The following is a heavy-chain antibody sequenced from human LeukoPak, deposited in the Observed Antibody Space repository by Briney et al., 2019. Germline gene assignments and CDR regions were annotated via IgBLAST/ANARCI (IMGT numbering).Heavy chain of an antibody. CDR3: ARGSGDAFDI. CDR1: DGSISSYY. CDR2: MSPGGGT. V-gene: IGHV4-4*07. Sequence: PSETLSLTCTVSDGSISSYYWSWIRQPAGKGLEWIGRMSPGGGTNYSPSLKSRLTMSVDTSKNLLSLKLSSVTAADTAVYYCARGSGDAFDIWGQGTMVTVSS. J-gene: IGHJ3*02. D-gene: IGHD6-25*01.